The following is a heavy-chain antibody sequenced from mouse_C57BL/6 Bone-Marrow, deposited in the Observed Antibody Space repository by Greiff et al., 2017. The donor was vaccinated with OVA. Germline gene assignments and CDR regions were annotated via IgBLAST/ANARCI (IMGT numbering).Heavy chain of an antibody. Sequence: VQLQQSGAELVKPGASVKMSCKASGYTFTSYWITWVKQRPGQGLEWIGDIYPGSGSTNYNEKFKSKATLTVDTSSSTAYMQLSSLTSEDSAVYYCARWGYWYFDVWGTGTTVTVSS. CDR2: IYPGSGST. CDR3: ARWGYWYFDV. CDR1: GYTFTSYW. V-gene: IGHV1-55*01. J-gene: IGHJ1*03.